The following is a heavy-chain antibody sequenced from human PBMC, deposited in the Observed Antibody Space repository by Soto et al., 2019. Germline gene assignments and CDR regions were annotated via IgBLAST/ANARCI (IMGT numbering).Heavy chain of an antibody. D-gene: IGHD3-22*01. V-gene: IGHV3-30*18. CDR3: AKDSHYYSDSSGYLGS. Sequence: PVVSLRLSCAASGFTFSSYGIHWVRQAPGKGLEWVAVISYDGSNKYYADSVKGRFTISRDNSKNTLYLQMNSLRAEDTAVYYCAKDSHYYSDSSGYLGSWGQGTLVTVSS. J-gene: IGHJ5*02. CDR2: ISYDGSNK. CDR1: GFTFSSYG.